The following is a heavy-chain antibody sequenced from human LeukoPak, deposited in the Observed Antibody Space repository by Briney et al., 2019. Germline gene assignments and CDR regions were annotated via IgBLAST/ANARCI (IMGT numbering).Heavy chain of an antibody. D-gene: IGHD6-19*01. V-gene: IGHV3-33*01. Sequence: GGSLRLSCAASGFTFSSYGMHWVRQAPGKGLEWVAVIWYDGSNKYYADSVKGRFTIPRDNSKNTLYLQMNSLRAEDTAVYYCARDPLIAVAGPSNAFDIWGQGTMVTVSS. J-gene: IGHJ3*02. CDR3: ARDPLIAVAGPSNAFDI. CDR1: GFTFSSYG. CDR2: IWYDGSNK.